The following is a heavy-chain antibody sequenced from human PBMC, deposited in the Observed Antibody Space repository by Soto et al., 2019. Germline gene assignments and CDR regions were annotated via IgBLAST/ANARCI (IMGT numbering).Heavy chain of an antibody. CDR2: IKSSGST. CDR1: GGSITRNDHY. V-gene: IGHV4-39*01. D-gene: IGHD6-19*01. CDR3: ARLGSSGWYQGSYFDY. Sequence: QLQLQESGPGLVRPSETLSLICTVSGGSITRNDHYWGWIRQSPGKGLEWIGDIKSSGSTNYNLSLKCRVTMSVETSKNQFSLKMNSVTAADTAVYYCARLGSSGWYQGSYFDYWGQGTLVTVSS. J-gene: IGHJ4*02.